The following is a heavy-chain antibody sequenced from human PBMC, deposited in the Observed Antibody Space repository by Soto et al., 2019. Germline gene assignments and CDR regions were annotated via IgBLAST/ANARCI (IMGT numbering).Heavy chain of an antibody. CDR3: AKVGGLKQFTGYYFDY. D-gene: IGHD1-26*01. J-gene: IGHJ4*02. CDR2: ISYDGSNK. Sequence: PGGSLRLSCAASGFTFSSYGMHWVRQAPGKGLEWVAVISYDGSNKYYADSVKGRFTISRDNSKNTLYLQMNSLRAEDTAVYYCAKVGGLKQFTGYYFDYWGQGTLVTVSS. V-gene: IGHV3-30*18. CDR1: GFTFSSYG.